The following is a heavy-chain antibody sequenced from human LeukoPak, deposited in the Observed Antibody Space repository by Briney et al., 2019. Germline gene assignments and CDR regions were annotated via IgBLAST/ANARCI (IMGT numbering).Heavy chain of an antibody. CDR3: AGIAVAGSLDDY. D-gene: IGHD6-19*01. V-gene: IGHV4-39*01. Sequence: KPSETLSLTCTVSGGSISSSSYYWGWIRQPPGKGLEWIGSIYYSGSTYYNPSLKSRVTISVDTSKNQFSLKLSSVTAADTAVYYCAGIAVAGSLDDYWGQGTLVTVSP. J-gene: IGHJ4*02. CDR2: IYYSGST. CDR1: GGSISSSSYY.